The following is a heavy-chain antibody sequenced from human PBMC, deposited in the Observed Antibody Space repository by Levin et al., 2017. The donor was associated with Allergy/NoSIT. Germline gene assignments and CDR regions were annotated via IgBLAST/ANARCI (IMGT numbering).Heavy chain of an antibody. D-gene: IGHD3-10*01. Sequence: SETLSLTCAVYGGSFSGYYWSWIRQLPGKGLEWIGEINHSGSTNYNPSLKSRVTISVDTSKNQFSLKLSSVTAADTAVYYCARGKYYYGSGSYSWWFDPWGQGTLVTVSS. CDR1: GGSFSGYY. V-gene: IGHV4-34*01. CDR2: INHSGST. CDR3: ARGKYYYGSGSYSWWFDP. J-gene: IGHJ5*02.